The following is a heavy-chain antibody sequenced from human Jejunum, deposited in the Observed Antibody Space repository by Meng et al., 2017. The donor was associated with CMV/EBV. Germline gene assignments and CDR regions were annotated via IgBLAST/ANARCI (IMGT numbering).Heavy chain of an antibody. CDR3: ARDRNWIFDY. V-gene: IGHV3-74*03. D-gene: IGHD1-1*01. J-gene: IGHJ4*02. CDR2: ISHDGTIT. CDR1: GFTFSSDV. Sequence: CAASGFTFSSDVVHWVHQAPGKGLVWVARISHDGTITTYVDSVKGRFTISRDNARNTLYLQMNSLRAEDTAVYYCARDRNWIFDYWGRGTLVTVSS.